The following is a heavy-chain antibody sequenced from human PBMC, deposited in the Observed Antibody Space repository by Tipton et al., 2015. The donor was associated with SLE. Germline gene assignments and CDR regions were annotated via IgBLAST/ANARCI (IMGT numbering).Heavy chain of an antibody. J-gene: IGHJ6*02. Sequence: QLVQSGAEVKKPGASVKVSCKASGYTFTSYGISWVRQAPGQGLEWMGWISAYNGNTNYAQKLQGRVTMTTDTSTSTAYVELRSLRSDDTAVYYCARVFWYTSGDAYFDFWTTYYTGQVVGLDVWGQGTTVTVSS. V-gene: IGHV1-18*01. D-gene: IGHD3-3*01. CDR3: ARVFWYTSGDAYFDFWTTYYTGQVVGLDV. CDR1: GYTFTSYG. CDR2: ISAYNGNT.